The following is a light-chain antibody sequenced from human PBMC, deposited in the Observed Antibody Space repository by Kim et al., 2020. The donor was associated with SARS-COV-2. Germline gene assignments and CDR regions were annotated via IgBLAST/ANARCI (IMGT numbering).Light chain of an antibody. V-gene: IGLV2-14*03. J-gene: IGLJ1*01. CDR3: SSYTSSKV. CDR2: DVS. Sequence: SPGQSFAISCTGTSRDVGGYNFVSWYQQHPDKAPKLMIYDVSNRPSGVSNRFSGSKSGNTASLTISGLQAEDEADYYCSSYTSSKVFGTGTKSPS. CDR1: SRDVGGYNF.